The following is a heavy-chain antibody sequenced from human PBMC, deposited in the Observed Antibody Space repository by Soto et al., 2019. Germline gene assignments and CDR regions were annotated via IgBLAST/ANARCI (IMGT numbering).Heavy chain of an antibody. CDR2: IYYSGST. CDR3: ARGSGYSYGRYYFDY. V-gene: IGHV4-31*02. J-gene: IGHJ4*02. CDR1: GGSISSGGYY. D-gene: IGHD5-18*01. Sequence: PSETLSLTXTVSGGSISSGGYYWSWIRQHPGKGLEWIGYIYYSGSTYYNPSLKSRVTISVDTSKNQFSLKLGSVTAADTAVYYCARGSGYSYGRYYFDYWGQGTLVTVSS.